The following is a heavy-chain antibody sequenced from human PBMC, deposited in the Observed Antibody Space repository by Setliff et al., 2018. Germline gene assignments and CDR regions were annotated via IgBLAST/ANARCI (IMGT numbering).Heavy chain of an antibody. V-gene: IGHV3-7*01. CDR1: RFTFSNYW. CDR3: ARGGYSSGWYGVNNYFDY. J-gene: IGHJ4*02. CDR2: IKEDGSEK. Sequence: PGGSLRLSCAASRFTFSNYWMSWVRQAPGKGLEWVANIKEDGSEKYYVDSVKGRFTISRDNAKNSLYLQMNSLRAEDTAVYYCARGGYSSGWYGVNNYFDYWGQGTLVTVSS. D-gene: IGHD6-19*01.